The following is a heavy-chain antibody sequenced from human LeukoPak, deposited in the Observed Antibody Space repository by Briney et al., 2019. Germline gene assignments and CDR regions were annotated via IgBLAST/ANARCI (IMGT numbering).Heavy chain of an antibody. V-gene: IGHV3-23*01. CDR2: ISGSGGST. D-gene: IGHD5/OR15-5a*01. J-gene: IGHJ4*02. Sequence: GGSLRFSCAASGFTFSDYAMSWVRQAPGKGLEWVSGISGSGGSTYYADSVKGRFTISRDNSKNTLYLQMTSLRAEATAVYYCAKETGYSVSDFGDYWGRGALATVSS. CDR1: GFTFSDYA. CDR3: AKETGYSVSDFGDY.